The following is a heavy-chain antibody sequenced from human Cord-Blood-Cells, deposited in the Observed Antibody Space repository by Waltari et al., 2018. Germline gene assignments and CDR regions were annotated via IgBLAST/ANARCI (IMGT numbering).Heavy chain of an antibody. Sequence: QVPVLQSGPPVENPGASQNVFCIASVYTFPSYGISWFRQDPGQGLEWMGWISTYNGNTSYAQKLQGRVTMTTDTSTSTAYMKLRGLRSDATAVYYCARVPQRAHYWYFDLWGRGTLVTVSS. V-gene: IGHV1-18*04. D-gene: IGHD6-25*01. CDR2: ISTYNGNT. CDR3: ARVPQRAHYWYFDL. CDR1: VYTFPSYG. J-gene: IGHJ2*01.